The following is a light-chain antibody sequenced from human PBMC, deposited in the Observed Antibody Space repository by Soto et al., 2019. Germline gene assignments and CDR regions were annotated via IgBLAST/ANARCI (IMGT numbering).Light chain of an antibody. J-gene: IGKJ3*01. V-gene: IGKV4-1*01. CDR3: QHYYTTPPA. CDR1: QSVLYSPNNKNY. CDR2: WAS. Sequence: DIVMTQSPDSLAVSLGERATINCKSSQSVLYSPNNKNYLAWFQQKPGLPPKLIIYWASTRESGVPDRFSVSGSGTDFTLTISSLQAEDVAFYYCQHYYTTPPAFGPGTKVDVK.